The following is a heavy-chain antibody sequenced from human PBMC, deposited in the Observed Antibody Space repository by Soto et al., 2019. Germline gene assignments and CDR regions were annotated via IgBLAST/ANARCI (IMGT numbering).Heavy chain of an antibody. J-gene: IGHJ6*02. CDR1: GGSISSDY. V-gene: IGHV4-59*01. CDR2: IYYTGST. D-gene: IGHD2-15*01. CDR3: ASALRGVVVVADREMDV. Sequence: QVQLQESGPGLVKPSETLSLTCSVSGGSISSDYWSWIRQPPGKGLEWIVYIYYTGSTNYNPSLKSRVTISVDTSKNQFSLNLRSVTAADTAVYYCASALRGVVVVADREMDVWGQGTTVTVSS.